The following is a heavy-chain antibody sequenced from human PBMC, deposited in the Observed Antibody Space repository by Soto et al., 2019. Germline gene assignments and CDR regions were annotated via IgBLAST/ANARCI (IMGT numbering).Heavy chain of an antibody. J-gene: IGHJ4*02. V-gene: IGHV1-18*01. CDR2: ISAYNGNT. D-gene: IGHD5-12*01. Sequence: QVQLVQSGAEVKKPGASVKVSCKASGYTFTSYGISWVRQAPGQGLERMGWISAYNGNTNYAQKLQGRVTMTTDTSTSTAYMELRSLRSDDTAVYYCARATPQNIVAMTYYFDYWGQGTLVTVSS. CDR1: GYTFTSYG. CDR3: ARATPQNIVAMTYYFDY.